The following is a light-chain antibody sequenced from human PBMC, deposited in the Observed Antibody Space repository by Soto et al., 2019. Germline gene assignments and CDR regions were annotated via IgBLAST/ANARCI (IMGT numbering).Light chain of an antibody. CDR2: GNS. J-gene: IGLJ3*02. CDR3: QSYDSSLSGWV. CDR1: SSNSGAGYD. Sequence: QTVVTQPPSVSGAPGQRVTSSCTGSSSNSGAGYDVHWYQQLPGTAPKLLIYGNSNRPSGVPDRFSGSKSGTSASLAITGLQAEDEADYYCQSYDSSLSGWVFGGGTKLTVL. V-gene: IGLV1-40*01.